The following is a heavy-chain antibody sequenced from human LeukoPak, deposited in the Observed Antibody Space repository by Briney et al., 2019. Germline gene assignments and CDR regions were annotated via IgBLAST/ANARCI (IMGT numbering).Heavy chain of an antibody. Sequence: SETLSLSCTVSGGSISSYYWSWIRQPPGKGLEWIGYIYYSGSTNYNPSLKSRVIISVDTSKNQFSLKLSSVTAADTAVYYCARIRDSSSWLPGDYWGQGTLVTVSS. CDR3: ARIRDSSSWLPGDY. D-gene: IGHD6-13*01. CDR2: IYYSGST. J-gene: IGHJ4*02. CDR1: GGSISSYY. V-gene: IGHV4-59*01.